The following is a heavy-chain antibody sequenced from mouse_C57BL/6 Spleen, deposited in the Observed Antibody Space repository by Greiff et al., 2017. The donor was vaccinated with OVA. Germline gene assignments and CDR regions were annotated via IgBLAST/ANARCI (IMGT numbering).Heavy chain of an antibody. V-gene: IGHV1-18*01. J-gene: IGHJ2*01. D-gene: IGHD4-1*01. CDR3: ARSTELGRGYYFDY. CDR2: INPNNGGT. Sequence: VQLQQSGPELVKPGASVKIPCKASGYTFTDYNMDWVKQSHGKSLEWIGDINPNNGGTIYNQKFKGKATLTVDKSSSTAYMELRSLTSEDTAVYYCARSTELGRGYYFDYWGQGTTLTVSS. CDR1: GYTFTDYN.